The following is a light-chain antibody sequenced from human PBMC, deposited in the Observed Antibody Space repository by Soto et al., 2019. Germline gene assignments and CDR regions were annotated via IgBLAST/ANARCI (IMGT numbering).Light chain of an antibody. Sequence: DIQLTQSPAFLSSSIGDTVTITCRASQGFSGYLAWYQQKPGKAPNLLIYDTSSLQSGVPSRFSGSGSGTEFILTITSLQPEDFAVYYCQQRSSYPVTFGQGTRLEI. CDR3: QQRSSYPVT. CDR2: DTS. V-gene: IGKV1-9*01. J-gene: IGKJ5*01. CDR1: QGFSGY.